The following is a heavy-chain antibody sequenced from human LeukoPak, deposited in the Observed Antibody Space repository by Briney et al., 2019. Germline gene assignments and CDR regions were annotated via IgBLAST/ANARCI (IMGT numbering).Heavy chain of an antibody. Sequence: WIRQPPGKGLEWIGSIYYSGSTYYNPSLKSRVTISVDTSKNQFSLKLSSVTAADTAVYYCARHDFWSGYYPTFDYWGQGTLVTVSS. D-gene: IGHD3-3*01. J-gene: IGHJ4*02. V-gene: IGHV4-39*01. CDR3: ARHDFWSGYYPTFDY. CDR2: IYYSGST.